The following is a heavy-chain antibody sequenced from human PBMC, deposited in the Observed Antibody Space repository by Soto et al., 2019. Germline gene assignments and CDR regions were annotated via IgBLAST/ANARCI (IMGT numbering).Heavy chain of an antibody. J-gene: IGHJ4*02. V-gene: IGHV4-59*08. CDR1: GGSISPYS. CDR3: ARYHGSGFYGDY. CDR2: IFYNGGT. D-gene: IGHD6-19*01. Sequence: QVHLQGSGPGLVKPSETLSLTCTVSGGSISPYSWSWIRQPPGKGLEWIGYIFYNGGTNYNPSLKSRVNISVDTSKNQSSQTLTSVTAADTAVYYCARYHGSGFYGDYWGQGTLVTVSS.